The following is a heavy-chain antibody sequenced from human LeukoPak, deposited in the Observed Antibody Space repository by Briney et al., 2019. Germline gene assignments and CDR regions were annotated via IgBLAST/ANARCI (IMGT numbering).Heavy chain of an antibody. Sequence: PGGSLRLSCAASGFTFSSYGMHWVRQAPGKGLEWVAVISYDGSNKYYADSVKGRFTISRDNSKNTLYLQMNSLRAEDTAVYYCAKGRQLWFGEFFDAFDIWGQGTMVTVSS. CDR1: GFTFSSYG. V-gene: IGHV3-30*18. J-gene: IGHJ3*02. CDR2: ISYDGSNK. D-gene: IGHD3-10*01. CDR3: AKGRQLWFGEFFDAFDI.